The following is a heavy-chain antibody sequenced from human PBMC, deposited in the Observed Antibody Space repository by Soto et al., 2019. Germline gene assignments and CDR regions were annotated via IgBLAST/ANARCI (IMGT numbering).Heavy chain of an antibody. CDR3: ARQARSSSWYWDI. D-gene: IGHD6-13*01. V-gene: IGHV4-39*01. CDR1: GGSISSSSYY. CDR2: IYYSGST. J-gene: IGHJ3*02. Sequence: QLQLQESGPGLVKPSETLSLTCTASGGSISSSSYYWGWIRQPPGKGLEWIGSIYYSGSTYYNPSLESRVTISVDTSKNQFSLKLSSVTAADTAVYYCARQARSSSWYWDIWGQGTMVTVSS.